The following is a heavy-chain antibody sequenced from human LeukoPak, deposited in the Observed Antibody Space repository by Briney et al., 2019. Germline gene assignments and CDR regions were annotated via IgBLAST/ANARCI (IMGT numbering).Heavy chain of an antibody. CDR2: INWNGGST. Sequence: GGSLRVSCAASGFTFDDYGMSWVRQAPGKGLEWVSGINWNGGSTGYTDSVKGRFTISRDNAKNSLYLQMNSLRAEDTALYHCARLYQWLVNRAFDIWGQGTMVTVSS. CDR1: GFTFDDYG. J-gene: IGHJ3*02. CDR3: ARLYQWLVNRAFDI. D-gene: IGHD6-19*01. V-gene: IGHV3-20*01.